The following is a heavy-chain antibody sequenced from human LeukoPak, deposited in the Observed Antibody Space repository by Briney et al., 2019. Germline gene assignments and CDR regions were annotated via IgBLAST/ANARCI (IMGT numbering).Heavy chain of an antibody. V-gene: IGHV4-39*01. CDR3: ARHHSYYDSSGYSDAFDI. J-gene: IGHJ3*02. D-gene: IGHD3-22*01. CDR2: IYYSGST. CDR1: GGSISSSSYY. Sequence: PSETRSLTCTVSGGSISSSSYYWGWIRQPPGKGLEWIGSIYYSGSTYYNPSLKSRVTISVDTSKNQFSLKLSSVTAADTAVYYCARHHSYYDSSGYSDAFDIWGQGTMVTVST.